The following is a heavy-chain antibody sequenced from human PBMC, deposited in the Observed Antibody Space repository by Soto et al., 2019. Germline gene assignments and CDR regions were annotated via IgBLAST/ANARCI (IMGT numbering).Heavy chain of an antibody. CDR3: ANPPFGEFALGFDY. J-gene: IGHJ4*02. Sequence: EVQLLESGGGLVQPGGSLRLSCAASGFTFSSYAMSWVRQAPGKGLEWVSAISGSGGSTYYADSVKGRFTIPRDNSKNTLYLQMNSLRAEDTAVYYCANPPFGEFALGFDYWGQGTLVTVSS. CDR1: GFTFSSYA. D-gene: IGHD3-10*01. V-gene: IGHV3-23*01. CDR2: ISGSGGST.